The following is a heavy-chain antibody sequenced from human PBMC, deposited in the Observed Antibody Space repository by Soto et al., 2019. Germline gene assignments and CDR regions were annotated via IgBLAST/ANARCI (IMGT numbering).Heavy chain of an antibody. D-gene: IGHD2-2*02. Sequence: ASVKVSCKASGYTFTSYDISWVRQATGQGLEWMGWMNPNSGNTGYAQKFQGRVTMTRNTSISTAYMELSSLRSEDTAVYYCASSSLGYCSSTSCDTVAWGQGTLVTVSS. CDR2: MNPNSGNT. CDR3: ASSSLGYCSSTSCDTVA. J-gene: IGHJ4*02. V-gene: IGHV1-8*01. CDR1: GYTFTSYD.